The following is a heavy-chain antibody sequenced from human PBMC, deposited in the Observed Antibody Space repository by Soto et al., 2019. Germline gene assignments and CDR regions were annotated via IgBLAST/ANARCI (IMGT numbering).Heavy chain of an antibody. J-gene: IGHJ6*02. Sequence: LSVTCTVSGGSISNYYWSWIRQPPGKALEWIGHIYYSGGTNYNPSLKSRVTISVDTSKNQFSLKLTSVTAADTAVYYCARDYDYSRMDVWGQGTTVTVSS. V-gene: IGHV4-59*01. CDR2: IYYSGGT. CDR3: ARDYDYSRMDV. D-gene: IGHD6-13*01. CDR1: GGSISNYY.